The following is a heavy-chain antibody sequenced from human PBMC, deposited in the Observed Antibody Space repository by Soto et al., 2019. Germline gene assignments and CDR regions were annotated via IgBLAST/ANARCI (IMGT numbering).Heavy chain of an antibody. D-gene: IGHD5-12*01. J-gene: IGHJ6*03. CDR1: GGSISSYY. Sequence: SETLSLTCTVSGGSISSYYWSWIRQPPGKGLEWIGYIYYSGSTNYNPSLKSRVTISVDTSKNQFSLKLSSVTAADTAVYYCARDSGVATASTYYYYYYMDVWGKGTTVTVSS. CDR2: IYYSGST. CDR3: ARDSGVATASTYYYYYYMDV. V-gene: IGHV4-59*01.